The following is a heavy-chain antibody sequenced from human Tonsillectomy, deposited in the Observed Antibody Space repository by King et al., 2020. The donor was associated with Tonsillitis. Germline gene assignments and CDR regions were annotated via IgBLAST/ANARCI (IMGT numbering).Heavy chain of an antibody. CDR1: GFTFSSYD. D-gene: IGHD3-3*01. CDR3: ARAFFGQTTILIGYFYYMDG. J-gene: IGHJ6*03. Sequence: VQLVESGGGLVQPGGSLRLSCAASGFTFSSYDMHWVRQATGKGLEWVSVIGTAGDTYYPGSVKGRFTISRENAKNSLYFQMNSRRADDTAVYYCARAFFGQTTILIGYFYYMDGWGKGTTVNGSS. CDR2: IGTAGDT. V-gene: IGHV3-13*01.